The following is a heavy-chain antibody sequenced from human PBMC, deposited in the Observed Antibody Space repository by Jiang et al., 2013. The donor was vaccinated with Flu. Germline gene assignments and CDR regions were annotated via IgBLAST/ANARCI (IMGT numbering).Heavy chain of an antibody. CDR2: INPDDSDV. CDR1: GYRFTYYW. V-gene: IGHV5-51*01. Sequence: GAEVKKPGESLEISCEVSGYRFTYYWIGWVRQMPGKGLEWMGIINPDDSDVRYSPSFRGQVTISADKSINTAYLRWASLKASDTAMYYCARGSGDYDGTFLXYYYALDVWGQGTTVTVSS. D-gene: IGHD4-17*01. CDR3: ARGSGDYDGTFLXYYYALDV. J-gene: IGHJ6*02.